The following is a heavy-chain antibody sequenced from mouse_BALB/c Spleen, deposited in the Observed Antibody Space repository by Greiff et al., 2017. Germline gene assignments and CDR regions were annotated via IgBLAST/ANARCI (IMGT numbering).Heavy chain of an antibody. CDR3: ARGRDYYGSSYLDY. D-gene: IGHD1-1*01. V-gene: IGHV1S81*02. CDR2: INPSNGRT. Sequence: QVQLQQPGAELVKPGASVKLSCKASGYTFTSYWMHWVKQRPGQGLEWIGEINPSNGRTNYNEKFKSKATLTVDKSSSTAYMQLSSLTSEDSAVYYCARGRDYYGSSYLDYWGQGTTRTVSS. J-gene: IGHJ2*01. CDR1: GYTFTSYW.